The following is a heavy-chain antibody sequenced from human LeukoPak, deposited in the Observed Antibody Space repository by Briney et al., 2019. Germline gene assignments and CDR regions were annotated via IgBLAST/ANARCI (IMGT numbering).Heavy chain of an antibody. D-gene: IGHD4-17*01. CDR2: INHSGST. Sequence: SETLSLTCAVYGGSFSGYYWSWIRQPPGKGLEWIGEINHSGSTNYNPSLMSRVTISVDTSKNQFSLKLSSVTAADTAVYYCARTVATVTTALSYYYYYYMDVSGKGTTVTVSS. CDR1: GGSFSGYY. CDR3: ARTVATVTTALSYYYYYYMDV. J-gene: IGHJ6*03. V-gene: IGHV4-34*01.